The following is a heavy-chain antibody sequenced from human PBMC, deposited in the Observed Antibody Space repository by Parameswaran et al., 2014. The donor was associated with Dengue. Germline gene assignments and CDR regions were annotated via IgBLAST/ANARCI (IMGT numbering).Heavy chain of an antibody. Sequence: WVRQAPGQGLEWMGGFDPEDGETIYAQKFQGRVTMTEDTSTDTAYMELSSLRSEDTAVYYCATAIFEYYYYYGMDVWGQGTTVTVSS. CDR2: FDPEDGET. CDR3: ATAIFEYYYYYGMDV. D-gene: IGHD3-9*01. V-gene: IGHV1-24*01. J-gene: IGHJ6*02.